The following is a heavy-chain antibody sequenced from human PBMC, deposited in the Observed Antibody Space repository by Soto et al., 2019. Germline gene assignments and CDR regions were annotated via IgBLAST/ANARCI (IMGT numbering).Heavy chain of an antibody. D-gene: IGHD3-3*01. J-gene: IGHJ4*02. CDR1: GFTFSSYG. Sequence: QVQLVESGGGVVQPGRSLRLSCAASGFTFSSYGMHWVRQAPGKGLEWVAVISYDGSNKYYADSVKGRFTISRDNSKNPLYLQMNSLRAEDTAVYYCAKDRIHDFWSGYYFDYWGQGTLVTVSS. CDR2: ISYDGSNK. CDR3: AKDRIHDFWSGYYFDY. V-gene: IGHV3-30*18.